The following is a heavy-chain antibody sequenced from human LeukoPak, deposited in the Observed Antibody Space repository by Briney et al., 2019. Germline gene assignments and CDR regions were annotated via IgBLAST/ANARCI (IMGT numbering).Heavy chain of an antibody. V-gene: IGHV3-23*01. CDR1: GFTFSDYA. CDR2: ISGSGGST. J-gene: IGHJ4*02. Sequence: GGSLRLSCAASGFTFSDYAMSWVRQAPGKGLEWVSVISGSGGSTYHADSVKGRFTISRDNSKNTLYLQMNSLRADDTAVYYCAKRHYGSGSYLGGIDYWGQGTLVTVSS. CDR3: AKRHYGSGSYLGGIDY. D-gene: IGHD3-10*01.